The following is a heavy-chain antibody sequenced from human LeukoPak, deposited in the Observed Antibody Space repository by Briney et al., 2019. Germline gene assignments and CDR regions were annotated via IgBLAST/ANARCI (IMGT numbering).Heavy chain of an antibody. V-gene: IGHV3-30*03. CDR1: GFTFSSYG. D-gene: IGHD2/OR15-2a*01. J-gene: IGHJ4*02. Sequence: GGSLRLSCAASGFTFSSYGMHWVRQAPGRGLEWVAVISYDGSNKYYIDSVKGRFTISRDNSKNTLYLQMNSLRAEDTAVYYCARGENSKTYPVSGYWGQGTLVTVSS. CDR3: ARGENSKTYPVSGY. CDR2: ISYDGSNK.